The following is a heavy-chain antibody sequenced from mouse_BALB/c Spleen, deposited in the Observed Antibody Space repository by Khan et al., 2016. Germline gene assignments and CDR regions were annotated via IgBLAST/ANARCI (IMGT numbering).Heavy chain of an antibody. CDR1: GYSITSDYA. Sequence: EVQLQESGPGLVKPSQSLSLTCTVTGYSITSDYAWNWIRQFPGNKLEWMGYISYSGSTSYNPSLKSRISITRDTSKNQFFLQLNSVTTEDTATXDCARSEEIYYGSSYDYWGQDTTLTVSS. V-gene: IGHV3-2*02. CDR3: ARSEEIYYGSSYDY. J-gene: IGHJ2*01. CDR2: ISYSGST. D-gene: IGHD1-1*01.